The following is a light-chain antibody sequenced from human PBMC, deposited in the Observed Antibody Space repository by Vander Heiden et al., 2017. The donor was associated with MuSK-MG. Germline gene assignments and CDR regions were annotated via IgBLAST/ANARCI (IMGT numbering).Light chain of an antibody. Sequence: DIQMTQSPSSLSASVGDRVTITCQASQDISSFLNWYQSKPGKAPKLLIYDASNLETGVTSRFSGSGSGTDFSFTISSLQPEDFATYYCQQDDSLPVTFGGGTKVDIK. CDR2: DAS. CDR3: QQDDSLPVT. V-gene: IGKV1-33*01. CDR1: QDISSF. J-gene: IGKJ4*01.